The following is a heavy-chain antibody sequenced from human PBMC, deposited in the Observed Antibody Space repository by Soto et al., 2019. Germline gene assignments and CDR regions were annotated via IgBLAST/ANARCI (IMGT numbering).Heavy chain of an antibody. CDR3: ARVRAPVYFDY. J-gene: IGHJ4*02. CDR2: IYYSGST. CDR1: GGSISSGDYY. Sequence: SETLSLTCTVSGGSISSGDYYWSWIRQPPGKGLEWIGYIYYSGSTYYNPSLKSRVTISVDTSKNQFSLKLSSVTDADTAVYYCARVRAPVYFDYWGQGTLVTVSS. V-gene: IGHV4-30-4*01.